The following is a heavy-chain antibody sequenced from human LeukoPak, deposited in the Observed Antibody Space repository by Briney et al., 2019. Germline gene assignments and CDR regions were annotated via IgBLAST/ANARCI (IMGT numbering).Heavy chain of an antibody. CDR2: MFFSGNT. J-gene: IGHJ4*02. D-gene: IGHD2-21*01. CDR3: ARRPAIVYFDY. CDR1: GESVISSDYY. Sequence: SGTPCLTCTVSGESVISSDYYGGSTRPSPGRGLWWPCAMFFSGNTSYQPSLKSRVTISVDTSKTQFSLKLTSLTPADPPVNSCARRPAIVYFDYWGRGSLVIVSS. V-gene: IGHV4-39*01.